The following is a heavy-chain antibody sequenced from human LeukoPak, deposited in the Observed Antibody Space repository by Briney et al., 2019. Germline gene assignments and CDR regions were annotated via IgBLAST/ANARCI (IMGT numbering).Heavy chain of an antibody. V-gene: IGHV4-59*01. CDR2: IYYTGTT. D-gene: IGHD1-14*01. CDR1: GGSLSNYY. Sequence: SETLSLTCTVSGGSLSNYYWSWIRQPPGKALEWIGYIYYTGTTKYNPSLKSRATISLDTSKNQFSLKLTSVTAADTSLFNRKTAYDIDVWGQGTTVTVSS. CDR3: KTAYDIDV. J-gene: IGHJ6*02.